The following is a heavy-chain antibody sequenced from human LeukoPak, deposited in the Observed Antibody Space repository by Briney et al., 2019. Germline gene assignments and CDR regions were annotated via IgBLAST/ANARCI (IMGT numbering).Heavy chain of an antibody. J-gene: IGHJ5*02. Sequence: SVKVSCKASGGTFNRHAFSWVRQAPGQGLEWMGRIIPILNIANSAQKFQDRVTITADKSTSTDYMELSSLRSEDTAVYYCAGSSHQRNWFDPWGQGTLVIVSS. CDR2: IIPILNIA. CDR1: GGTFNRHA. D-gene: IGHD1-26*01. V-gene: IGHV1-69*04. CDR3: AGSSHQRNWFDP.